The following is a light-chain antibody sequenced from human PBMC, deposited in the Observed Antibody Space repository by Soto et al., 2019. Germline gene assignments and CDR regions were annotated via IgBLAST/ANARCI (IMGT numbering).Light chain of an antibody. CDR1: SSAVGGYQF. CDR2: EVT. CDR3: ASHAGSSHAWV. V-gene: IGLV2-11*01. J-gene: IGLJ3*02. Sequence: QSVLTQPRSVSGSPGQSVTISCTGTSSAVGGYQFVSWYQQYPGKAPKVMIYEVTKRPSGVPDRFSGSKSGNTASLTVSGLQADDEADYYCASHAGSSHAWVFGGGTKLTVL.